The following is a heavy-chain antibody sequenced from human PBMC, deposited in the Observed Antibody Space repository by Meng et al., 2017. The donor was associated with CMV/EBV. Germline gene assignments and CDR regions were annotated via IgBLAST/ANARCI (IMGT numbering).Heavy chain of an antibody. Sequence: ASVKVFCKASGYTFTSYYMHWVRQAPGQGLEWMGIIHPSGGSTSYAQKFQGRVTMTRDTSTSTVYMELSSLRSEDTAVYYCAGTTPGYSRSLVRYPPGNYGMDVWGQGTTVTVSS. V-gene: IGHV1-46*01. CDR3: AGTTPGYSRSLVRYPPGNYGMDV. CDR2: IHPSGGST. D-gene: IGHD6-6*01. CDR1: GYTFTSYY. J-gene: IGHJ6*02.